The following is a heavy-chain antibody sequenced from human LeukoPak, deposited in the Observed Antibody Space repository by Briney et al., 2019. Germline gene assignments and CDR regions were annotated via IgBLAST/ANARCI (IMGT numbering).Heavy chain of an antibody. J-gene: IGHJ4*02. Sequence: ASVKVSCKASGYTFTGYYMHWVRQAPGQGLEWMGRINPNSGGTNCAQKFQGRVTMTRDTSISTAYMELSRLRSDDTAVYYCARDRGTVTTIRPFDYWGQGTLVTVSS. CDR2: INPNSGGT. D-gene: IGHD4-17*01. CDR3: ARDRGTVTTIRPFDY. V-gene: IGHV1-2*06. CDR1: GYTFTGYY.